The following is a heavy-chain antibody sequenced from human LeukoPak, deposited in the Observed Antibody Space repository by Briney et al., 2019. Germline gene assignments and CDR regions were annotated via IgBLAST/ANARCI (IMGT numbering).Heavy chain of an antibody. V-gene: IGHV1-3*04. CDR1: GYTFTSYA. CDR2: INTANGIT. CDR3: ARGGFSGNSFYHFDY. J-gene: IGHJ4*02. Sequence: GASVKVSCKASGYTFTSYAMNWVRQAPGQGLEWMGWINTANGITKSSQNFQVRVTITRDISATTAYMELSSLTSEDTAVYYCARGGFSGNSFYHFDYWGQGTLVTVSS. D-gene: IGHD4-23*01.